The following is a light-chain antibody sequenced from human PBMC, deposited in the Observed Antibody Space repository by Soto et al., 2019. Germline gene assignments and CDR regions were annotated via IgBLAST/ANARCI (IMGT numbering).Light chain of an antibody. CDR3: ASDGGNNNLL. V-gene: IGLV2-8*01. CDR2: EVS. Sequence: QSALTQPPSASGSPGQSVTISCTGTSSDVGGYNYVSWYQQHPGKAPKLMVFEVSRRPSGVPDRFSGSKFGNTASLTVSGLQAEDEADYSCASDGGNNNLLFGGGTQLTVL. CDR1: SSDVGGYNY. J-gene: IGLJ7*01.